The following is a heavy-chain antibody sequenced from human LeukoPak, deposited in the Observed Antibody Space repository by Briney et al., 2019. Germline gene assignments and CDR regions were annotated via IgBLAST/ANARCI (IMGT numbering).Heavy chain of an antibody. J-gene: IGHJ5*02. CDR3: VKDRLRYFGDWFDP. V-gene: IGHV3-74*01. D-gene: IGHD3-9*01. Sequence: GGSLRLSCAASGFTFSSYWMHWLRQAPGKGLVWVSRISTDGSSTSYADSVKGRFTISRDNGKNTLYLQMSSLRAEDTAVYYCVKDRLRYFGDWFDPWGQGTLVTVSS. CDR2: ISTDGSST. CDR1: GFTFSSYW.